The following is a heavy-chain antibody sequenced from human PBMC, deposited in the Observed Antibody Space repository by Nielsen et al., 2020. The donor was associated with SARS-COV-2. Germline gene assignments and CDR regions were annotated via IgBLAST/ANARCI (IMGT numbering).Heavy chain of an antibody. V-gene: IGHV3-30*04. D-gene: IGHD1-1*01. Sequence: GESLRLSCAASGFTFSSYAMHWVRQAPGKGLEWVAVISYDGSNKYYADSVKGRFTISRDNSKNTLYLQMNSLRAEDTAVYYCARDLNWNDPFGGQGTLVTVSS. CDR1: GFTFSSYA. J-gene: IGHJ4*02. CDR2: ISYDGSNK. CDR3: ARDLNWNDPF.